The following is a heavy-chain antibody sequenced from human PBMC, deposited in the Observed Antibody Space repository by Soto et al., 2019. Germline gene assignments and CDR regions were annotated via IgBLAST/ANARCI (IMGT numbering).Heavy chain of an antibody. V-gene: IGHV3-64D*06. Sequence: EVQLVESGGGLVQPGGSLRLSCSASGFTFTTYAMNWVRQAPGKGLEYVSAITSNGGSTYYADSVKGRFTISRDNSKNTLYLQMSSLRPEDTAVYYCVKAYMGGGDYWGQGTLVTVSS. D-gene: IGHD1-26*01. J-gene: IGHJ4*02. CDR3: VKAYMGGGDY. CDR1: GFTFTTYA. CDR2: ITSNGGST.